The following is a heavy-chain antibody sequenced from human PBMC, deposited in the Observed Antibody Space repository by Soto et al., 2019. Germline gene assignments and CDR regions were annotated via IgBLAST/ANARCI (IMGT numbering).Heavy chain of an antibody. CDR3: ARDLEGYCSSTSCPNEAFDI. Sequence: QVQLQESGPGLVKPSQTLSLTCTVSGGSISSGGYYWSWIRQHPGKGLEWIGYIYYSGSTYYNPSLKSRVTISVDTSKNQFSLKLSSVTAADTAVYYCARDLEGYCSSTSCPNEAFDIWGQGTMVTVSS. CDR2: IYYSGST. CDR1: GGSISSGGYY. V-gene: IGHV4-31*03. D-gene: IGHD2-2*01. J-gene: IGHJ3*02.